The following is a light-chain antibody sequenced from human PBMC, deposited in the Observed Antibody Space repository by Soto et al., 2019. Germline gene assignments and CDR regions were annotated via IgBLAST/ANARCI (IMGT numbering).Light chain of an antibody. V-gene: IGKV1-9*01. Sequence: IHFTQSPSFVSASVVDRVTITYLASQGISSYLAWYQQKPGKAPKLLIYAASTLQSGVPSRFSGSGSGTEFTLAISSLKPGAFANYYCQQLNSYPLTFGGGTKVAIK. CDR1: QGISSY. J-gene: IGKJ4*01. CDR3: QQLNSYPLT. CDR2: AAS.